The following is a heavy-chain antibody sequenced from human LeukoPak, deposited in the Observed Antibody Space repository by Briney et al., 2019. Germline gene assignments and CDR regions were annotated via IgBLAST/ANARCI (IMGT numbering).Heavy chain of an antibody. CDR2: INPNSGGT. D-gene: IGHD6-19*01. J-gene: IGHJ1*01. CDR1: VYTFTGYY. CDR3: AREFVAVAGTRYFQH. V-gene: IGHV1-2*02. Sequence: GASVKVSCKASVYTFTGYYMHWVRQAPGQGLEWMGWINPNSGGTNYAQKFQGRVTMTRDTSISTAYMELSRLRSDDTAVYYCAREFVAVAGTRYFQHWGQGTLVTVSS.